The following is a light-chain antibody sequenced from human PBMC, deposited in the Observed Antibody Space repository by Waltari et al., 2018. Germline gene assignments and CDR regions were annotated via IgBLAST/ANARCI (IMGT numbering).Light chain of an antibody. V-gene: IGKV3-11*01. CDR3: QQRSNWPPT. J-gene: IGKJ1*01. Sequence: EIVLTQSPGTLSLSPGERATLSCRASQSVSNMLAWYQQKPGQAPRLLIYDTSNRATGIPARFSGSGSGTDCTLTISSLEPEDFAVYYCQQRSNWPPTFGQGTKVEI. CDR2: DTS. CDR1: QSVSNM.